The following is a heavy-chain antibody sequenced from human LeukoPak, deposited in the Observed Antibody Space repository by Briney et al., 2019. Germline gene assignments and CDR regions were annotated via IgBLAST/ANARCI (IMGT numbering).Heavy chain of an antibody. V-gene: IGHV4-34*01. Sequence: SETLSLTCDVYGGSSSGYYWSWIRQPPEKGLEWIGEINHSGSTNYNPSLKSRVTISVDTSKNQFSLKLMSVTAADTAVYYCARDSGTTGEVKFDPWGQGTLVTVSS. CDR1: GGSSSGYY. D-gene: IGHD3-10*01. J-gene: IGHJ5*02. CDR3: ARDSGTTGEVKFDP. CDR2: INHSGST.